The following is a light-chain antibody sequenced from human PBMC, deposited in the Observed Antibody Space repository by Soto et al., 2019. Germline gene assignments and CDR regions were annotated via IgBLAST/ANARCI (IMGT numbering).Light chain of an antibody. CDR3: QQYDGSPLT. V-gene: IGKV3-11*01. J-gene: IGKJ3*01. Sequence: EIVLTQSPATLSLSPGERATLSCRASQSVSSYLAWYRQKPGQAPRLLIYDASNRATGIPARFSGSGSGTDFALTISSLEPEDFAMYYCQQYDGSPLTFGPGTKVDIK. CDR2: DAS. CDR1: QSVSSY.